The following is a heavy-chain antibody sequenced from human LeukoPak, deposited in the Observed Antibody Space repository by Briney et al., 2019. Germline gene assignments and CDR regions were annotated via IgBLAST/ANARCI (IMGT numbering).Heavy chain of an antibody. CDR2: IFYSGST. V-gene: IGHV4-39*01. J-gene: IGHJ2*01. Sequence: SETLSLTCTVSGGSISSSSYYWGWIRRPPGKGLEWIGSIFYSGSTYYNPSLRSRVTISVATSKNQFSLKLSSVTAADTAVYYCARLSNDYGDYAGYWYFGLWGRGTLVTVSS. D-gene: IGHD4-17*01. CDR1: GGSISSSSYY. CDR3: ARLSNDYGDYAGYWYFGL.